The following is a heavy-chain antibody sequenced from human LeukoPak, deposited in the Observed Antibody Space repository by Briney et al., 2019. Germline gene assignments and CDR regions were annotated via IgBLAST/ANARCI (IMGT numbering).Heavy chain of an antibody. CDR3: ASTSLYYYDSSGYSPPSN. D-gene: IGHD3-22*01. V-gene: IGHV4-30-2*05. CDR2: IYHSGST. Sequence: SQTLSLTCAVSGGSISSGGYSWSWIRQPPGKGLEWIGYIYHSGSTYYNPSLKSRVTISVDTSKNQFSLKLSSVTAADTAVYYCASTSLYYYDSSGYSPPSNWGQGTLVTVSS. CDR1: GGSISSGGYS. J-gene: IGHJ4*02.